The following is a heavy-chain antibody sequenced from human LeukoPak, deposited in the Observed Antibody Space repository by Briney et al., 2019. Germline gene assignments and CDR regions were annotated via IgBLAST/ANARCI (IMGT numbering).Heavy chain of an antibody. Sequence: GGSLRLSCAASGFTFNAFGMNWVRQAPGKGLEWVSSITGTADKTYDADSVKGRFTISRDNSKNTLSLQMSSLRVEDTAIYYCARRGGSRGWGAFDIWGQGTIVTVSS. CDR2: ITGTADKT. CDR1: GFTFNAFG. J-gene: IGHJ3*02. D-gene: IGHD6-19*01. V-gene: IGHV3-23*01. CDR3: ARRGGSRGWGAFDI.